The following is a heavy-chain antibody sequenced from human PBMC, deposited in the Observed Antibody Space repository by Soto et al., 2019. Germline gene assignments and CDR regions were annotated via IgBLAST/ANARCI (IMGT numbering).Heavy chain of an antibody. CDR3: ASVAIFGVADGMDV. CDR1: GVTFRSHR. J-gene: IGHJ6*02. CDR2: ISSSSSYI. Sequence: PGVALRGSGIASGVTFRSHRVNWAPYASRKGLEWVSSISSSSSYIYYADSVKGRFTISRDNAKNSLYLQMNSLRAKDTAVYYCASVAIFGVADGMDVWGQGTTVTVPS. D-gene: IGHD3-3*01. V-gene: IGHV3-21*01.